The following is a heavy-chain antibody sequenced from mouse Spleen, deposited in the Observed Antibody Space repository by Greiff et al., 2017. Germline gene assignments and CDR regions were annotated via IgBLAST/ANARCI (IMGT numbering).Heavy chain of an antibody. CDR3: ARTYYGNYVYAMDY. CDR2: IDPSDSET. V-gene: IGHV1S126*01. CDR1: GYSFTSYW. Sequence: VQVVESGPQLVRPGASVKISCKASGYSFTSYWMHWVKQRPGQGLEWIGMIDPSDSETRLNQKFKDKATLTVDKSSSTAYMQLSSPTSEDSAVYYCARTYYGNYVYAMDYWGQGTSVTVSS. J-gene: IGHJ4*01. D-gene: IGHD2-10*01.